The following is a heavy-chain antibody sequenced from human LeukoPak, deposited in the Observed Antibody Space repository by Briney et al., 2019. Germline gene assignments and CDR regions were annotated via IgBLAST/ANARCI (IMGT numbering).Heavy chain of an antibody. CDR1: GGSISSYY. Sequence: SETLSLTCTVSGGSISSYYWSWIRQPPGKGLEWIGYIYYSGSTNYNPSLKSRVTISVDTSKNQFSLKLSSVTAADTAVYYCARSRIVVVSYYYMDVWGKGTTVTVSS. D-gene: IGHD3-22*01. CDR3: ARSRIVVVSYYYMDV. CDR2: IYYSGST. V-gene: IGHV4-59*01. J-gene: IGHJ6*03.